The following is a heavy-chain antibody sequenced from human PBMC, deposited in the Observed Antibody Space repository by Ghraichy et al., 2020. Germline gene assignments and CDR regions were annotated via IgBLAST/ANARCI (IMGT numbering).Heavy chain of an antibody. Sequence: SETLSLTCAVSGGTISSGGYSWSWIRQPPGKGLEWIGYIYHSGSTYYNPSLKSRVTISVDRSKNQFSLKLSSVTAADTAVYYCARDQREAGSGGSGGHNWFDPWGQGTLVTVSS. CDR2: IYHSGST. CDR1: GGTISSGGYS. J-gene: IGHJ5*02. D-gene: IGHD2-15*01. V-gene: IGHV4-30-2*01. CDR3: ARDQREAGSGGSGGHNWFDP.